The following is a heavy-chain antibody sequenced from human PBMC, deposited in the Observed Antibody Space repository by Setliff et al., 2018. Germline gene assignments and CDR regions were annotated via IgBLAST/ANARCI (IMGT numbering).Heavy chain of an antibody. V-gene: IGHV7-4-1*02. J-gene: IGHJ5*02. CDR1: GYSFNSYA. CDR2: INTNTGNP. CDR3: ARDLGYCSTTSCHGDWFDP. Sequence: ASVKVSCKASGYSFNSYAMNWVRQAPGQGLEWMGWINTNTGNPTYAQDFTGRFVFSLDTSVSTAYLQISSLKAEDTAVYYCARDLGYCSTTSCHGDWFDPWGQGTLVTVSS. D-gene: IGHD2-2*01.